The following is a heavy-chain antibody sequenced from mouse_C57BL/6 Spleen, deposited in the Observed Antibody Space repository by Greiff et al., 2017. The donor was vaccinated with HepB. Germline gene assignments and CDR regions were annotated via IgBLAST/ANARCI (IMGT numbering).Heavy chain of an antibody. Sequence: VQLKESGGGLVQPGGSLSLSCAASGFTFTDYYMSWVRQPPGKALEWLGFIRNKANGYTTEYSASVKGRFTISRDNSQSILYLQMNALRAEDSATYYCARYHYGSSYWIAYWGQGTLVTVSA. D-gene: IGHD1-1*01. J-gene: IGHJ3*01. CDR3: ARYHYGSSYWIAY. CDR1: GFTFTDYY. CDR2: IRNKANGYTT. V-gene: IGHV7-3*01.